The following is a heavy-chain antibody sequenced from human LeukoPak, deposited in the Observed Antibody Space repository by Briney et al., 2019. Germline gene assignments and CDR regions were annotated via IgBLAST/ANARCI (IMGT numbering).Heavy chain of an antibody. Sequence: SETLSLTCTVSGGSISSYYWSWIRQPPGKGLEWIGYIYYSGSTNYNPSLKSRVTISVDTSKNQFSLKLSSVTAADTAVYYCARESSHYYMDVWGKGTTVTVSS. CDR3: ARESSHYYMDV. CDR1: GGSISSYY. CDR2: IYYSGST. D-gene: IGHD2-2*01. J-gene: IGHJ6*03. V-gene: IGHV4-59*12.